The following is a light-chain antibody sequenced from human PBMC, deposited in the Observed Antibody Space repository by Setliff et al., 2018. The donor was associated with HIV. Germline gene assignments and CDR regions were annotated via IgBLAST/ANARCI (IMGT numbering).Light chain of an antibody. Sequence: QSVLTQPASVSGSPGRSITISCTGNSSDVGGYNSVSWFQQHPGKAPKLLIYDVSDRPSGVSNRFSGSKSGNTASLTISGLQAEDEADYYCHSKRSSSTPYVFGTGTK. CDR2: DVS. CDR3: HSKRSSSTPYV. V-gene: IGLV2-14*03. J-gene: IGLJ1*01. CDR1: SSDVGGYNS.